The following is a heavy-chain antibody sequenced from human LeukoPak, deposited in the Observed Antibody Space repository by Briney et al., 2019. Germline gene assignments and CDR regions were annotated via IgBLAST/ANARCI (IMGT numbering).Heavy chain of an antibody. V-gene: IGHV1-69*13. CDR3: ARDKKPSYYYGSGSYKGMDV. J-gene: IGHJ6*04. D-gene: IGHD3-10*01. Sequence: SVKVSCKASGGTFSSYAISWVRQAPGQGLEWMGGIIPIFGTADYAQKFQGRVTITADESTSTAYMELSSLRSEDTAVYYCARDKKPSYYYGSGSYKGMDVWGKGTTVTVSS. CDR2: IIPIFGTA. CDR1: GGTFSSYA.